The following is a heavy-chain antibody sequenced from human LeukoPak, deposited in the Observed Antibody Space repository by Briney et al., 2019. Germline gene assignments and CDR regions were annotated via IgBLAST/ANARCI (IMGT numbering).Heavy chain of an antibody. Sequence: PSETLSLTCAVYGGSFSGYYWSWIRQPPGKGLEWIGEINHSGSTIYNPSLKSRVTISLDTSKNQFSLEVKSVTVAGTAVYYCARGDYGSGAYFDSWGRGTLVTVSS. D-gene: IGHD3-10*01. CDR1: GGSFSGYY. CDR3: ARGDYGSGAYFDS. V-gene: IGHV4-34*01. CDR2: INHSGST. J-gene: IGHJ4*02.